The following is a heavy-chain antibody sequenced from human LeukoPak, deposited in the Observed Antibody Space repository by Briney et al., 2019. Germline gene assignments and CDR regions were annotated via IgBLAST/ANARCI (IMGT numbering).Heavy chain of an antibody. J-gene: IGHJ3*02. D-gene: IGHD4-17*01. Sequence: PSETLSLTCTVSGGSISSGDNYWSWIRQPPGKGLEWIGYIYHSGSTYYNPSLKSRVTMSLDTSKNQFSLKLSSVTAADTAVYYCARRRRMTTTPGDFFDIWGQGTTVTVSS. CDR3: ARRRRMTTTPGDFFDI. V-gene: IGHV4-30-4*01. CDR1: GGSISSGDNY. CDR2: IYHSGST.